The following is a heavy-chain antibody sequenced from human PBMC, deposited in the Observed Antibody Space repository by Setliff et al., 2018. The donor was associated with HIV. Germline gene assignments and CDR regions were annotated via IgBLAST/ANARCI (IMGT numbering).Heavy chain of an antibody. Sequence: LSLTCTVSGGSMNSHYWSWIRQSPGGGLEWIGYIYYSASTKYNPSLKSRVSMSIDTSKNQFSLKMSSVTAADTAVYYCARGVVDYDFWSGSGDYYYMDVWGKGTTVTVSS. D-gene: IGHD3-3*01. V-gene: IGHV4-59*11. CDR1: GGSMNSHY. CDR2: IYYSAST. J-gene: IGHJ6*03. CDR3: ARGVVDYDFWSGSGDYYYMDV.